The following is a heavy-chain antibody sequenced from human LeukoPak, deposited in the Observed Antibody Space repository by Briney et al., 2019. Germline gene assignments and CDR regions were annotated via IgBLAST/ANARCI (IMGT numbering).Heavy chain of an antibody. J-gene: IGHJ4*02. CDR1: GFTFSSYW. D-gene: IGHD3-22*01. Sequence: GGSLRLSCAASGFTFSSYWMNWARQAPGKGLEWVASINHNGNVNYYVDSVKGRFTISRDNAKNSLYLQMSNLRAEDTAVYYCAKLPPYYYDSSGYFDYWGQGTLVTVSS. CDR3: AKLPPYYYDSSGYFDY. CDR2: INHNGNVN. V-gene: IGHV3-7*03.